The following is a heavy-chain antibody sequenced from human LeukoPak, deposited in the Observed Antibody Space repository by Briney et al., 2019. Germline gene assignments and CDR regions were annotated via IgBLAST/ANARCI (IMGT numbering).Heavy chain of an antibody. CDR2: IRYDGSNK. V-gene: IGHV3-30*02. J-gene: IGHJ3*02. D-gene: IGHD2-2*01. CDR1: GFTFSSYG. CDR3: AKDRESLVPAAISAFDI. Sequence: GGSLRLSCAASGFTFSSYGMHWVRQAPGKGLEWVAFIRYDGSNKYYADSVKGRFTISRDNSKNTLYLQMNSLRAEGTAVYYCAKDRESLVPAAISAFDIWGQGTMVTVSS.